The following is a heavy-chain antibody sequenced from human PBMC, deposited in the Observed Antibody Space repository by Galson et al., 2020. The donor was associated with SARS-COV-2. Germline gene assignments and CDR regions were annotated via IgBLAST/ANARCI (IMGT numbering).Heavy chain of an antibody. CDR2: IIPIFGTA. Sequence: SVKVSCKASRGTLSNYAVSWVRQAPGQGLEWMGGIIPIFGTAVYAQKFQGRVTITADESTSTGYMELSSLRSEDTAVYYCARGRCSSGSCSTAVAPNAFDIWGQGTMVTVSS. D-gene: IGHD2-2*02. V-gene: IGHV1-69*13. CDR1: RGTLSNYA. J-gene: IGHJ3*02. CDR3: ARGRCSSGSCSTAVAPNAFDI.